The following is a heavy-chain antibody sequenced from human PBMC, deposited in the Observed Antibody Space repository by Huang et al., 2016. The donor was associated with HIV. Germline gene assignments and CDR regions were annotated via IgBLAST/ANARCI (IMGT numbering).Heavy chain of an antibody. Sequence: QLQLQESGPGLVKPSETLSLTCTVSGSSISSSYYWGWIRQPPGKGLEWIGNIYYSGNIYYNPSLKSRVTISVDTSKNHISLKVDSVTAADTAVYYCARPLTGTTALGYWGQGTLVTVSS. CDR3: ARPLTGTTALGY. V-gene: IGHV4-39*01. J-gene: IGHJ4*02. CDR1: GSSISSSYY. D-gene: IGHD1-20*01. CDR2: IYYSGNI.